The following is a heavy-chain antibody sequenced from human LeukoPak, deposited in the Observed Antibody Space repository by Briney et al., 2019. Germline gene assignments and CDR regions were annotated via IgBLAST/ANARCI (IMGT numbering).Heavy chain of an antibody. CDR2: INPSGGST. V-gene: IGHV1-46*01. CDR1: GYTFTSYY. J-gene: IGHJ3*02. CDR3: ARGLGRYCSSTSCYAEAFDI. D-gene: IGHD2-2*01. Sequence: ASVKVSCKASGYTFTSYYMHWVRQAPGQGLGWMGIINPSGGSTSYAQKFQGRVTMTRDTSMSTVYMELSSLRSEDTAVYYCARGLGRYCSSTSCYAEAFDIWGQGTMVTVSS.